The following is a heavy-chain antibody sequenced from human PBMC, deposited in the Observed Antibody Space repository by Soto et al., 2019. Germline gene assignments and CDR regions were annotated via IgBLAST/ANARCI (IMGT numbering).Heavy chain of an antibody. J-gene: IGHJ4*02. CDR1: GGSISSGGYY. CDR3: ARVDTSMGATCVSY. CDR2: IYYSGST. V-gene: IGHV4-31*03. D-gene: IGHD1-26*01. Sequence: QVQLQESGPGLVKPSQTLSLTCTVSGGSISSGGYYWSWIRQHPGKGLEWIGYIYYSGSTYYNPSLKSRVTIPVDTSKNQFSLKLSSVTAADTAVYYCARVDTSMGATCVSYWGQGTLVTVSS.